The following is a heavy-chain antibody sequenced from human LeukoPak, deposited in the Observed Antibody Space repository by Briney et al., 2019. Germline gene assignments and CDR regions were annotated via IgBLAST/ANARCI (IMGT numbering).Heavy chain of an antibody. Sequence: SVKVSCKASGGTFSSYAISWVRQAPGQGLEWMGGIIPIFGTANYAQKFQGRVTITADESTSTAYMELRSLRSDDTAVYYCARQMEGEPGSFDFWGQGTLVTVSS. CDR3: ARQMEGEPGSFDF. J-gene: IGHJ4*02. D-gene: IGHD1-14*01. V-gene: IGHV1-69*13. CDR2: IIPIFGTA. CDR1: GGTFSSYA.